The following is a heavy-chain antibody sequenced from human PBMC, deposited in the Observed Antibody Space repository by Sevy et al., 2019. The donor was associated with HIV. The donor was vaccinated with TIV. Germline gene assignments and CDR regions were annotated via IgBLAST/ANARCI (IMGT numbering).Heavy chain of an antibody. CDR1: GFSFSSHG. J-gene: IGHJ4*02. CDR3: ARDGGWYNYAPSDY. CDR2: ISYDGNKK. D-gene: IGHD1-1*01. V-gene: IGHV3-30*03. Sequence: GGSLRLSCAASGFSFSSHGMHWVRQAPGKGLEWQSVISYDGNKKFYADSVKGRFTISRDNSKNTLYLQMNSLRPEDTAVYYCARDGGWYNYAPSDYWGQGTLVTVSS.